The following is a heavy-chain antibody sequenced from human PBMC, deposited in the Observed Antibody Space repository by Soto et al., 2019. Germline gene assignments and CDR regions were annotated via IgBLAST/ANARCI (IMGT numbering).Heavy chain of an antibody. CDR2: ISGSGGTT. J-gene: IGHJ6*02. CDR3: AKGARGYSPATMDV. Sequence: GGSLRLSCAASEFRFGGYAMSWVRPAPGKGLEWVSGISGSGGTTFYADSVKGRFTISRDNSESTLYLQMNSLRAEDTAVYYCAKGARGYSPATMDVWGQGTTVTVSS. D-gene: IGHD5-18*01. V-gene: IGHV3-23*01. CDR1: EFRFGGYA.